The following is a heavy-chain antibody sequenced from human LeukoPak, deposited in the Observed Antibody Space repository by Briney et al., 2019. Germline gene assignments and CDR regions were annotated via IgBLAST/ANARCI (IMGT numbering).Heavy chain of an antibody. V-gene: IGHV5-51*01. CDR1: GYSFTSYW. Sequence: GESLKISCKGSGYSFTSYWIGWVRQMPGKGLEWMGIIYPGDSDTRYSPSFQGQVTISADKSISTAYLQWSSLKASDTAMYYCARFKGDCSSTSCYRSSYYYYGMDVWGKGTTVTVSS. J-gene: IGHJ6*04. D-gene: IGHD2-2*01. CDR2: IYPGDSDT. CDR3: ARFKGDCSSTSCYRSSYYYYGMDV.